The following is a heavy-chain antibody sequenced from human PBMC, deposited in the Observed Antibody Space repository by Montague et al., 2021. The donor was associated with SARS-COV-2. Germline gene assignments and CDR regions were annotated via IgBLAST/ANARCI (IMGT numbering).Heavy chain of an antibody. CDR3: ARHGLAGITIFGVVTPRGGFDN. CDR2: IYYSGST. Sequence: SETLSLTCTVSGGSISSSSYYWGWIRQPPGKGLEWIGSIYYSGSTYYNPSLKSRVTISVDTSKNQFSLKLSSVTAADTAVYYCARHGLAGITIFGVVTPRGGFDNWGQGTMVTVSS. V-gene: IGHV4-39*01. D-gene: IGHD3-3*01. J-gene: IGHJ3*02. CDR1: GGSISSSSYY.